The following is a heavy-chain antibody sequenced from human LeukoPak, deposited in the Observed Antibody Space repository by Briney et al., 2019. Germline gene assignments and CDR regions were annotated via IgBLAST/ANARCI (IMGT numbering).Heavy chain of an antibody. Sequence: GGSLRLSCAASGFTFSSYAMHWVRQAPGKGLEWVAVISYDGSNKYYADSVKGRFTISRDNSKNTLYLQMNSLRAEDTAVYYCARSLVVGANPYHWGQGTLVTVSS. CDR2: ISYDGSNK. V-gene: IGHV3-30*04. CDR1: GFTFSSYA. D-gene: IGHD1-26*01. CDR3: ARSLVVGANPYH. J-gene: IGHJ5*02.